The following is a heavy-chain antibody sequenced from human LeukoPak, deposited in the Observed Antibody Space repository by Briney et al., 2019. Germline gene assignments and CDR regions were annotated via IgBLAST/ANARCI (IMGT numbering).Heavy chain of an antibody. V-gene: IGHV1-69*13. Sequence: SVKVSCKASGGTFSSYAISWVRQAPGQGLEWMGGIIPIFGTANYAQKFQGRVTITADESTSTAYMELSSLRSEDTAIYYCARNYDSSKDGNDYWGQGTLVTVSS. D-gene: IGHD3-22*01. CDR1: GGTFSSYA. CDR3: ARNYDSSKDGNDY. J-gene: IGHJ4*02. CDR2: IIPIFGTA.